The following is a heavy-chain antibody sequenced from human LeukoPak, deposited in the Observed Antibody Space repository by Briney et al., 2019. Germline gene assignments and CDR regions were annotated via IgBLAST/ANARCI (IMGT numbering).Heavy chain of an antibody. CDR3: ARDRDYARDY. CDR1: GFSFNTYW. CDR2: ISGDGSNT. Sequence: GGSLRLSCVASGFSFNTYWMHWVRQAPGKGLVWVSRISGDGSNTTYADSVKGRFTISRDNAKNSLFLQMDSLKDEDTAVYYCARDRDYARDYWGQGTLVTVSS. V-gene: IGHV3-74*01. J-gene: IGHJ4*02. D-gene: IGHD3-10*02.